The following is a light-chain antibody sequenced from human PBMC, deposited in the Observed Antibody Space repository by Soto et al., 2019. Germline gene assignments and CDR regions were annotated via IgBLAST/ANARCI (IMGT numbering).Light chain of an antibody. J-gene: IGKJ1*01. CDR3: LQHYAWPWT. CDR1: QSVSGY. V-gene: IGKV3-15*01. CDR2: RIF. Sequence: EIVMTQSPGTVSVFPGETVTLSCRASQSVSGYLDWFQQKPGQAPRLVLLRIFTRAIGVPARFSGSGSETEFTLTISGLQSEDSGVYYCLQHYAWPWTFGQGTKVEIK.